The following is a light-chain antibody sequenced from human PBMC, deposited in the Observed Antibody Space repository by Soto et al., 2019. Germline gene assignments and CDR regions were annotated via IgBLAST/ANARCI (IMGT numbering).Light chain of an antibody. CDR1: QSVGSN. V-gene: IGKV3-15*01. J-gene: IGKJ1*01. CDR3: QQYNNSPPDRT. Sequence: EIVMKQSPATLSVSPGERATLSCRASQSVGSNLAWYQQKPGQAPRLLISGSSTRATGIPARFSGRGYGTEFALTIRSLQSGGFEVYFCQQYNNSPPDRTFGQGTKVEI. CDR2: GSS.